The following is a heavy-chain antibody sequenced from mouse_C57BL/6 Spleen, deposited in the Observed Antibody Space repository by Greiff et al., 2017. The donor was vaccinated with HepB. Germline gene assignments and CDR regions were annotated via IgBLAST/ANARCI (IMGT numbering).Heavy chain of an antibody. Sequence: EVQGVESGTVLARPGASVKMSCKTSGYTFTSYWMHWVKQRPGQGLEWIGAIYPGNSDTSYNQKFKGKAKLTAVTSASTAYMELSSLTNEDSAVYYCTITTVVATDWYFDVWGTGTTVTVSS. D-gene: IGHD1-1*01. J-gene: IGHJ1*03. CDR1: GYTFTSYW. CDR2: IYPGNSDT. CDR3: TITTVVATDWYFDV. V-gene: IGHV1-5*01.